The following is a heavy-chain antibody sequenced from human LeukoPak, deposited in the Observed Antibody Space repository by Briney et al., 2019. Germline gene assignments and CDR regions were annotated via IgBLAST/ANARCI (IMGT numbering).Heavy chain of an antibody. J-gene: IGHJ4*02. Sequence: PSETLSLTCTVSGGSISSYYWSWIRQPPGKGLEWIGYIYYSGSTNYNPSLKSRVTISVDTSKNQFSLKLSSVTAADTAVYYCARQSSAIQYYFDYWGQGTLVTVSS. CDR3: ARQSSAIQYYFDY. V-gene: IGHV4-59*08. D-gene: IGHD3-16*02. CDR2: IYYSGST. CDR1: GGSISSYY.